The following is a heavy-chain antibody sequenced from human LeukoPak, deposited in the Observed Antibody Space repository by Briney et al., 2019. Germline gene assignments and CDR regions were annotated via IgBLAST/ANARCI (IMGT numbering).Heavy chain of an antibody. CDR2: IYYSGST. Sequence: SETLSLTCTVSGGSISSYYWSWIRQPPGKGLEWIGYIYYSGSTNYNPSLKSRVTISVDTSKDQFSLKLSSVTAADTAVYYCARASRDWFDPWGQGTLVTVSS. CDR1: GGSISSYY. CDR3: ARASRDWFDP. V-gene: IGHV4-59*01. J-gene: IGHJ5*02.